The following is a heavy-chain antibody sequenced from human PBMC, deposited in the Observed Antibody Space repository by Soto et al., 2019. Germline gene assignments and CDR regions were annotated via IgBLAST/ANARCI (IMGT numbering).Heavy chain of an antibody. Sequence: EVQLVESGGGLVKPGGSLRLSCAASGFTFSSYSMNWVRQAPGKGLEWVSSISSSSSYIYYADSVKGRFTISRDNAKNSLYLQMNSLRAEVTAVYYCARERDRYDFWSGYGYYYYYYGMDVWGQGTTVTVSS. CDR1: GFTFSSYS. D-gene: IGHD3-3*01. CDR3: ARERDRYDFWSGYGYYYYYYGMDV. CDR2: ISSSSSYI. J-gene: IGHJ6*02. V-gene: IGHV3-21*01.